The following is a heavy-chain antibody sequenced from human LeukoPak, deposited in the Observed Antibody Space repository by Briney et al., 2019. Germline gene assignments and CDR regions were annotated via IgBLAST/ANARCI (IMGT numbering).Heavy chain of an antibody. CDR2: ISAYNGNT. Sequence: GASVKVSCKASGYTFTSYGISWVRQAPGQELEWMGWISAYNGNTNYAQKLQGRVTMTTDTSTSTAYMELRSLRSDDTAVYYCARGVSEYQLLPPYYYYYYMDVWGKGTTVTVSS. V-gene: IGHV1-18*01. D-gene: IGHD2-2*01. CDR1: GYTFTSYG. CDR3: ARGVSEYQLLPPYYYYYYMDV. J-gene: IGHJ6*03.